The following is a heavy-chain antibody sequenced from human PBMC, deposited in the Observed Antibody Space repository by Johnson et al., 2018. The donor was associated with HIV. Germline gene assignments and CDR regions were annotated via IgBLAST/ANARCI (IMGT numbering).Heavy chain of an antibody. Sequence: QVQLVESGGGVVQPGGSLRLSCAASGFIFSSYGMHWVRQAPGKGLEWVAFIWYDGSRKYYPDSVKGRFTISRVNSKNMLYLQMNSLRVEDMAVYYCVKEASRGTVTQAPDAFDIWGQGTVVTVSS. CDR1: GFIFSSYG. CDR3: VKEASRGTVTQAPDAFDI. CDR2: IWYDGSRK. D-gene: IGHD4-17*01. V-gene: IGHV3-30*02. J-gene: IGHJ3*02.